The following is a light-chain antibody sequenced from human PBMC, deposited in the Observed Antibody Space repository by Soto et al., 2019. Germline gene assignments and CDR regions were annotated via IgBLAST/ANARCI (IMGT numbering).Light chain of an antibody. V-gene: IGLV1-44*01. CDR1: SSNIGRNG. Sequence: QSVLTQPPSASGTPGQRVTISCSGSSSNIGRNGVNWYHLVPEMTPTFLIYQNDRRPSGVPDRFSASKSGTSATLAVSGLQSEDEGDYYWAVWDDSLNGPVFGGGTKVXVL. CDR2: QND. CDR3: AVWDDSLNGPV. J-gene: IGLJ2*01.